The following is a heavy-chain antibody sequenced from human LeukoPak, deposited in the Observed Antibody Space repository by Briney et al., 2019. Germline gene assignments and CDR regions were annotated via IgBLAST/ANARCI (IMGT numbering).Heavy chain of an antibody. D-gene: IGHD3-3*01. Sequence: GGSLRLSCAASGFTFSSYGMHWVRQAPGKGLEWAAVTSNDGSNKYYAECVKGRLPISRDNSKNTLYLQINSLQTEATAVYYCAKDCYDFWTGLYYYYGMDVWGQGTTLTVSS. J-gene: IGHJ6*02. V-gene: IGHV3-30*18. CDR2: TSNDGSNK. CDR1: GFTFSSYG. CDR3: AKDCYDFWTGLYYYYGMDV.